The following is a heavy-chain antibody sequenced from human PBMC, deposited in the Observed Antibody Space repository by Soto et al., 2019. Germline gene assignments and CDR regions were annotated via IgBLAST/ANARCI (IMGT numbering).Heavy chain of an antibody. CDR3: ARVVATYYFDY. CDR2: INHSGST. V-gene: IGHV4-34*01. D-gene: IGHD5-12*01. J-gene: IGHJ4*02. Sequence: QVQLQQWGAGLLKPSETLSLTCAVYGGSFSGYYWSWIRQPPGKGLEWIGEINHSGSTNYNPSLKSRVTISVDTSKNQFSPKLSSVTAADTAVYYCARVVATYYFDYWGQGTLVTVSS. CDR1: GGSFSGYY.